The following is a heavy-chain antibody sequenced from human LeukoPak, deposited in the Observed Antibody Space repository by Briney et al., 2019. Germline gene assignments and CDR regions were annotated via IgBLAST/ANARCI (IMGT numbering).Heavy chain of an antibody. CDR2: TYYSGST. Sequence: SETLSLTCTVSGGSISSYYWSWIRQPPGKGLEWIGYTYYSGSTNYNPSLKSRVTISVDTSMNQFSLKLSSVTAADTAVYYCARAVTTRSYYYGMDVWGQGTTVTVSS. CDR1: GGSISSYY. V-gene: IGHV4-59*01. CDR3: ARAVTTRSYYYGMDV. J-gene: IGHJ6*02. D-gene: IGHD4-17*01.